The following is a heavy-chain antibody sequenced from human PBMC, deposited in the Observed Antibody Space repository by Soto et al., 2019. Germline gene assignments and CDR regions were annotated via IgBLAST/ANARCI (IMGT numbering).Heavy chain of an antibody. J-gene: IGHJ6*02. Sequence: TGGSLRLSCAASGFTFSSYAMHWVRQAPGKGLEWVAVISYDGSNKYYADSVKGRFAISRDNSKNTLYLQMNSLRAEDTAVYYCARDRASYDFWSGYPPIYYYYGMDVWGQGTTVTVSS. CDR2: ISYDGSNK. V-gene: IGHV3-30*09. CDR3: ARDRASYDFWSGYPPIYYYYGMDV. D-gene: IGHD3-3*01. CDR1: GFTFSSYA.